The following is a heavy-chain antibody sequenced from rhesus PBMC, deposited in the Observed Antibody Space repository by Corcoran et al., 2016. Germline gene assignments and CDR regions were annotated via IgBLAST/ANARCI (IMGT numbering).Heavy chain of an antibody. D-gene: IGHD1-1-1*01. V-gene: IGHV4-147*01. J-gene: IGHJ4*01. Sequence: VQLQESGPGLVKPSETLSLTCAVSGGSISDSYYWNWIRQAPGKGLEWMGRIYGSGGTTAYPPSLTSRVTISKATSKTQFSLKLRSVTAAATAVYFCARVVYRDFDYWGQGILVTVSS. CDR1: GGSISDSYY. CDR2: IYGSGGTT. CDR3: ARVVYRDFDY.